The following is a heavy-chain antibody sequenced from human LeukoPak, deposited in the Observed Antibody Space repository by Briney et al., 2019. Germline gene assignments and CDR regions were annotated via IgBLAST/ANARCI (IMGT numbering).Heavy chain of an antibody. J-gene: IGHJ6*02. CDR3: ARDHLGTPYYYYYGMDV. Sequence: GGSLRLSCAASGFTFRSYWMSWVRQAPGKGLEWVANIKQDGSEKYYVDSVKGRFTISRDNAKNSLYLQMNSLRAEDTAVYYCARDHLGTPYYYYYGMDVWGQGTTVTVSS. CDR2: IKQDGSEK. V-gene: IGHV3-7*01. CDR1: GFTFRSYW.